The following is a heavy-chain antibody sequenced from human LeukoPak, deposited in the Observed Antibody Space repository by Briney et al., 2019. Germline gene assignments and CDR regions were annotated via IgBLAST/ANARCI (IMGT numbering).Heavy chain of an antibody. V-gene: IGHV3-53*04. CDR3: ARDRGGLMGSVAYYYAMDV. J-gene: IGHJ6*02. D-gene: IGHD2-8*01. CDR1: GFTVSSNY. Sequence: GGSLRLSCAACGFTVSSNYMSWVRQAPGKGGEWVSVIYSGGRTYYGGSGKGRVTISRHNFKNTLHLQMNSLRAQATAVYHCARDRGGLMGSVAYYYAMDVWRQATTVTVSS. CDR2: IYSGGRT.